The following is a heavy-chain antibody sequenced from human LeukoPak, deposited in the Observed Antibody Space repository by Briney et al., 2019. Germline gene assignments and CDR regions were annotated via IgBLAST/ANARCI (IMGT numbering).Heavy chain of an antibody. J-gene: IGHJ4*02. CDR3: AKRGVVIRVILVGFHKEAYYFDS. V-gene: IGHV3-23*01. Sequence: GGSLRLSSAVSGITLSNYGMSWVRQAPGKGLEWVAGISDSGGRTNYADSVKGRFTISRDNPKNTLYLQMSSLRAEDTAVYFCAKRGVVIRVILVGFHKEAYYFDSWGQGALVTVSS. CDR1: GITLSNYG. D-gene: IGHD3-22*01. CDR2: ISDSGGRT.